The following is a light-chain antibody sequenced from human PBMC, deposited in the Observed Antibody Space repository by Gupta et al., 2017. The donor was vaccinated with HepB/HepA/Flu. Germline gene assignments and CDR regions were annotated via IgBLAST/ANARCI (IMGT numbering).Light chain of an antibody. CDR2: WAS. CDR3: QHDDSTPIT. V-gene: IGKV4-1*01. J-gene: IGKJ5*01. Sequence: DIVMTQSPDSLALSLGERATINCKSSQSLLYSSNNKNRLAWYQQKAGQPPKLLLYWASTRVSGVPDRFSGSGSGTDFTLTISSLQAEDVAVYYCQHDDSTPITFGQGTRLEIK. CDR1: QSLLYSSNNKNR.